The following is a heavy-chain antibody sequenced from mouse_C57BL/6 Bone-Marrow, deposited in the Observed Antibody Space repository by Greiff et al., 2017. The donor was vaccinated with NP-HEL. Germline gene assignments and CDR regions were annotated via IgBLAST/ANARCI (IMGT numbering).Heavy chain of an antibody. V-gene: IGHV3-6*01. CDR3: ARDYYSRTY. CDR2: ISYDGSN. Sequence: DVQLQESGPGLVKPSQSLSLTCSVTGYSITSGYYWNWIRQFPGNKLEWMGYISYDGSNNYNPSLKNRISITRDTSKNQFFLKLNSVTTEDTATYYCARDYYSRTYWGQGTLVTVSA. CDR1: GYSITSGYY. D-gene: IGHD2-12*01. J-gene: IGHJ3*01.